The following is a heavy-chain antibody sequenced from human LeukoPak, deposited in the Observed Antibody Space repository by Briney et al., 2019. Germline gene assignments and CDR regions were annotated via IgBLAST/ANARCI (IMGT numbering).Heavy chain of an antibody. J-gene: IGHJ5*02. V-gene: IGHV4-39*01. CDR1: GGSLSSTSYY. Sequence: SQTLSLTCTVYGGSLSSTSYYWDWILQPPGKGLEWIGSIYYSGNTYHNPSLKSRVTLSVDTSKNQFSLQLSSVTAADAAVYYCARHEKRGCCNGATCYWNWFDPWGQGTLVTVSS. CDR3: ARHEKRGCCNGATCYWNWFDP. D-gene: IGHD2-15*01. CDR2: IYYSGNT.